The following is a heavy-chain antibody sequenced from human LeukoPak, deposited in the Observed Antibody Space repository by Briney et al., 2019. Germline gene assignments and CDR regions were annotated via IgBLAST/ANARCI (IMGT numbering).Heavy chain of an antibody. Sequence: SQTLSLTCTVSGGSISSGDYYWSWIRQPPGKGLEWIGYIYYSASTNYNPSLKSRVTISVDTSKNQFSLNLSSVTAADTAVYYCARQTGYSSSWWDWGQGTLVTVSS. CDR2: IYYSAST. D-gene: IGHD6-13*01. CDR3: ARQTGYSSSWWD. V-gene: IGHV4-61*08. CDR1: GGSISSGDYY. J-gene: IGHJ4*02.